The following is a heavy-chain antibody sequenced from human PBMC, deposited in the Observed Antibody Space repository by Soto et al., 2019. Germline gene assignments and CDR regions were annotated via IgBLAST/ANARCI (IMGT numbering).Heavy chain of an antibody. D-gene: IGHD7-27*01. CDR3: VKDRAPKLTGDRLSFDY. CDR2: ISSNGGST. Sequence: GGSLRLSCSASGFTFSSYAVYWVRQAPGKGLEYVSSISSNGGSTYYADSVKGRFTISRDNSKNTLYLQMSSLRAEDTAVYYCVKDRAPKLTGDRLSFDYWGQGTLVTVSS. CDR1: GFTFSSYA. J-gene: IGHJ4*02. V-gene: IGHV3-64D*06.